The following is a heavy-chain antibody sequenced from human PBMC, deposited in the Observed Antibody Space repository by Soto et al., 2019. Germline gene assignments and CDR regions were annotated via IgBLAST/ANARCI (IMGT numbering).Heavy chain of an antibody. Sequence: PGGSLRLSCAASGFTFDDYAMHWVRQAPGKGLEWVSGISWNSGSIGYADSVKGRFTISRDNAKNSLYLQMNSLRAEDTALYYCAKDSSTGEAAIGFDYWGQGTLVTVSS. V-gene: IGHV3-9*01. D-gene: IGHD2-2*02. J-gene: IGHJ4*02. CDR3: AKDSSTGEAAIGFDY. CDR2: ISWNSGSI. CDR1: GFTFDDYA.